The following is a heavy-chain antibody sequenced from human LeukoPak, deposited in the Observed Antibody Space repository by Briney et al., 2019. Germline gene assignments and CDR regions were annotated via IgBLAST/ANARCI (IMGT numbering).Heavy chain of an antibody. V-gene: IGHV1-18*01. CDR2: ISAYNGNT. Sequence: ASVNVSCKASGYTFTSYGISWVRQAPGQGLEWMGWISAYNGNTNYAQKLQGRVTVTTDTSTSTAYMELRSLRSDDTAVYYCARSRRGYGDYRYDAFDIWGQGTMVTVSS. D-gene: IGHD4-17*01. CDR1: GYTFTSYG. J-gene: IGHJ3*02. CDR3: ARSRRGYGDYRYDAFDI.